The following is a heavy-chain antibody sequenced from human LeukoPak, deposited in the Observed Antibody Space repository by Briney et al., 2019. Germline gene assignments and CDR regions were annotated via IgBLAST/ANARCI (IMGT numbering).Heavy chain of an antibody. CDR1: GFTFGSYE. V-gene: IGHV3-48*03. CDR3: AREIKRSSGWYDFDY. J-gene: IGHJ4*02. D-gene: IGHD6-19*01. CDR2: ISSSGDTI. Sequence: GGSLRLSCAASGFTFGSYEMNWVRQAPGKGLEWVSYISSSGDTIYYADSVKGRFTISRDNAKNSLYLQMNSLRAEDTAVYYCAREIKRSSGWYDFDYWGQGTLVTVSS.